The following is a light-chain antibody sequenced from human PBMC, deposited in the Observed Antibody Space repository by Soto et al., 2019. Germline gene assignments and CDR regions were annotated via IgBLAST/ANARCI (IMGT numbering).Light chain of an antibody. V-gene: IGKV1-9*01. CDR1: QGISSY. J-gene: IGKJ1*01. CDR2: AAS. Sequence: IPLTQSPSSLSASVGDRVTITCRASQGISSYLAWYQQKPGKAPKLLIYAASTLQSGVPSRFSGSGSGTDFTLTISSLQPEDFATYYCQQLNSYPREWTFGQGTKVELK. CDR3: QQLNSYPREWT.